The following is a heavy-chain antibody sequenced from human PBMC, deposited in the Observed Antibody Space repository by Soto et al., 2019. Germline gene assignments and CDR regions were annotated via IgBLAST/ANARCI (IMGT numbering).Heavy chain of an antibody. J-gene: IGHJ4*02. CDR1: GYTFTSFP. Sequence: QVHLVQSGAEVKKPGASVKVSCRASGYTFTSFPVSWVRQAPGQGLEWMGSITSHNGRTEYAQKFQGRVTMTRDTSTSTVYMELKSLRFDDTAVYYCARERLEALKSILPYFDNWGQGSLVTVSS. CDR2: ITSHNGRT. V-gene: IGHV1-18*04. D-gene: IGHD2-21*01. CDR3: ARERLEALKSILPYFDN.